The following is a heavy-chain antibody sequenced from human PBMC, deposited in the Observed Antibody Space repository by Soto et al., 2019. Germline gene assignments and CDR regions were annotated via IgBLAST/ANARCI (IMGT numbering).Heavy chain of an antibody. J-gene: IGHJ6*02. V-gene: IGHV3-30-3*01. CDR3: ARDQYCSGGSCLSYGMDV. CDR1: GFTFSSYA. CDR2: ISYDGSNK. D-gene: IGHD2-15*01. Sequence: QVQLVESGGGVVQPGRSLRLSCAASGFTFSSYAMHWVRQAPGKGLEWVAVISYDGSNKYYADSVKGRFTISRDNSKNTLYLHMNSLRAEDTAVYYCARDQYCSGGSCLSYGMDVWGQGTTVTVSS.